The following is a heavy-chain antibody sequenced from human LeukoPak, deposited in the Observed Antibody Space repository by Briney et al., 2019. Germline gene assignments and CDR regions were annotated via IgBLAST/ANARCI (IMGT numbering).Heavy chain of an antibody. Sequence: QLGGSLRLSCAASGFTFNSYAMSWVRQAPGKGLEWVSTISDSGTNAYYADSVKGRFTISRDNSKNTLYLQMNSLRAEDTAVYYCAKMDIVATYYFDYWGQGTLVTVSS. J-gene: IGHJ4*02. D-gene: IGHD2-2*03. CDR3: AKMDIVATYYFDY. CDR2: ISDSGTNA. V-gene: IGHV3-23*01. CDR1: GFTFNSYA.